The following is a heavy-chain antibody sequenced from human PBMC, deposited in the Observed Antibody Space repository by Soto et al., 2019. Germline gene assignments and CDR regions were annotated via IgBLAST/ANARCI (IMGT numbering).Heavy chain of an antibody. CDR3: AKDKGYCSSTSCYRFAY. V-gene: IGHV3-23*01. J-gene: IGHJ4*02. CDR2: ISGSGGRX. Sequence: GGSLRLSCAASGFTFSSXXISWVRQAPGKGLECVSAISGSGGRXYYDDSVKGRFTISRENSKNTMYMKMNSLRAEDTAVYYCAKDKGYCSSTSCYRFAYWAQGTLVTFSS. D-gene: IGHD2-2*01. CDR1: GFTFSSXX.